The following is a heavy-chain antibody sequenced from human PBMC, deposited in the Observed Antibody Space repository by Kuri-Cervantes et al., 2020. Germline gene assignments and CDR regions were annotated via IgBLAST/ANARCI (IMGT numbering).Heavy chain of an antibody. J-gene: IGHJ4*02. D-gene: IGHD2/OR15-2a*01. CDR2: INPSGGST. V-gene: IGHV1-46*01. CDR1: GYTFTSYY. Sequence: ASVKVSCKASGYTFTSYYMHWVRQAPGQGLEWMGIINPSGGSTNYAQKFQGRVTMTRDTSTSTVYMELSSLRSEDTAVYYCATDVRTKGAFDYWGQGTLVTVSS. CDR3: ATDVRTKGAFDY.